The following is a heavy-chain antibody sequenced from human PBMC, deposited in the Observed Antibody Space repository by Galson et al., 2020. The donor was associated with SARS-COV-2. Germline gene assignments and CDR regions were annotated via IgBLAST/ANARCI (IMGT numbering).Heavy chain of an antibody. CDR3: ALTIVVVPAPLRTYYYYYGMDG. D-gene: IGHD2-2*01. V-gene: IGHV2-70*01. CDR2: IDWDDDK. CDR1: GFSLSTSGMC. Sequence: SGPTLVKPTQTLTLTCTFSGFSLSTSGMCVSWIRQPPGKALEWLALIDWDDDKYYSTSLKTRLTISKDTSKNQVVLTLTNMDPVDTATYYCALTIVVVPAPLRTYYYYYGMDGCGQGTTVTVSS. J-gene: IGHJ6*02.